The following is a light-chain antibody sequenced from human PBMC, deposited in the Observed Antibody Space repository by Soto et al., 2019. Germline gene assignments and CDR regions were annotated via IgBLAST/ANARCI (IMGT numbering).Light chain of an antibody. CDR1: SSDVGGYNY. J-gene: IGLJ2*01. V-gene: IGLV2-14*01. Sequence: QSALTQPASVSGSPGQSITISCTGTSSDVGGYNYVSWYQQHPGKAPKLMIYDVSNRPSGVSNRFSGSKSGNTASLTISGLQDEEEADYYCSSYTSSSTVVFGGGTQVTVL. CDR2: DVS. CDR3: SSYTSSSTVV.